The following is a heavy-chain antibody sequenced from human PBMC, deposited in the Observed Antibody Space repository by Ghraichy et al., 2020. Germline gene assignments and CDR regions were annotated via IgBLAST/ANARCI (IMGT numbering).Heavy chain of an antibody. Sequence: GGSLRLSCAASGFTFSSYSMNWVRQAPGKGLEWVSSISSSSSYIYYADSVKGRFTISRDNAKNSLYLQMNSLRAEDTAVYYCARDYGDYLGYFDYLGQRTLVSVAS. CDR3: ARDYGDYLGYFDY. CDR2: ISSSSSYI. CDR1: GFTFSSYS. D-gene: IGHD4-17*01. J-gene: IGHJ4*02. V-gene: IGHV3-21*01.